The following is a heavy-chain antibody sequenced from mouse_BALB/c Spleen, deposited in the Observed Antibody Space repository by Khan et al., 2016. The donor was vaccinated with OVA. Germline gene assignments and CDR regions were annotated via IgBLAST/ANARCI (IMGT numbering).Heavy chain of an antibody. CDR3: ARGGYSVFAY. CDR2: IFPGSDTP. V-gene: IGHV1-77*01. Sequence: QVQLQQSGPELVKPGASLKVSCKASGYTFTDYIIGWVKQSTRQGLEWIGDIFPGSDTPYYNEKFKDKATLTADKSSNTAYRQLSSLTSEDSAVYFCARGGYSVFAYGGQGTLVTVSA. J-gene: IGHJ3*01. CDR1: GYTFTDYI.